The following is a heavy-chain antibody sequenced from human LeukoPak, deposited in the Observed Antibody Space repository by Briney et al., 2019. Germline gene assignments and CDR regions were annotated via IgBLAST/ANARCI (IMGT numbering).Heavy chain of an antibody. CDR2: IYYSGST. J-gene: IGHJ6*04. D-gene: IGHD2-2*01. V-gene: IGHV4-59*01. Sequence: SETLSLTCTVSGGSISSYYWSWIRQPPGKGLEWIGYIYYSGSTNYNPSSKSRVTISVATSKNQFSLKLSSVTAADKAVYYCARDPSPAHYYYYYGMDVWGKGTTVTVSS. CDR1: GGSISSYY. CDR3: ARDPSPAHYYYYYGMDV.